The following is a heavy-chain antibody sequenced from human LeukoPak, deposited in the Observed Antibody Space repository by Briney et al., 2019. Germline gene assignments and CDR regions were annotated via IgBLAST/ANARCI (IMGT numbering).Heavy chain of an antibody. CDR3: ASAGGRDGYNYQIDY. CDR2: ISGSGGST. J-gene: IGHJ4*02. V-gene: IGHV3-23*01. Sequence: PGGSLRLSCAASGFTFSSYAMSWVRQAPGKGLEWVSAISGSGGSTYYADSVKGRFTISRDNSKNTLYLQMNSLRAEDTAVYYCASAGGRDGYNYQIDYWGQGTLVTVSS. D-gene: IGHD5-24*01. CDR1: GFTFSSYA.